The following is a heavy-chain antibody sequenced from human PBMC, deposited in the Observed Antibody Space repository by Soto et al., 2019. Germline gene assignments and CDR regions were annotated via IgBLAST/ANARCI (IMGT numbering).Heavy chain of an antibody. CDR2: IKNKAKSYTT. CDR3: ARGSEDNGNILDY. J-gene: IGHJ4*02. Sequence: EVRLVESGGGLVQPGGSLRLSCAASGFTFSDHYMTWVRQAPGKGLEWVGRIKNKAKSYTTDYGASVKGRVTVSRDDSENSLFLQLNSLKTEDTAVYYCARGSEDNGNILDYWGQGTLVTVPS. V-gene: IGHV3-72*01. D-gene: IGHD3-10*01. CDR1: GFTFSDHY.